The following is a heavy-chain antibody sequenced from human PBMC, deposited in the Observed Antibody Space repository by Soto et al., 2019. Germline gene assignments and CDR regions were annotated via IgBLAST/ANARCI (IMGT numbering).Heavy chain of an antibody. Sequence: GASVKVSCKASGYTFTSYYMHWVRQAPGQGLEWMGIINPSGGSTSYAQKFQGRVTMTRDTSTSTVYMELSSLRAEDTGVYYCVKGRLRGLDNGNFDYWGQGTPVTVSS. V-gene: IGHV1-46*01. D-gene: IGHD1-20*01. CDR3: VKGRLRGLDNGNFDY. CDR2: INPSGGST. J-gene: IGHJ4*02. CDR1: GYTFTSYY.